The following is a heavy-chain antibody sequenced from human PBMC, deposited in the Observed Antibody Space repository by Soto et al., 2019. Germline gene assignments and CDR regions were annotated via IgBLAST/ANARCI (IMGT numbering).Heavy chain of an antibody. CDR2: MNPNSGNT. CDR1: GYTFTSYD. D-gene: IGHD6-13*01. J-gene: IGHJ4*01. CDR3: ARGDPSIVGAGFDY. V-gene: IGHV1-8*01. Sequence: ASVKVSCKASGYTFTSYDINWVRQATGQGLEWMGWMNPNSGNTGYAQKFQGWVTMTRDTSISTAYKELSRLKSDDTAVYYCARGDPSIVGAGFDYWG.